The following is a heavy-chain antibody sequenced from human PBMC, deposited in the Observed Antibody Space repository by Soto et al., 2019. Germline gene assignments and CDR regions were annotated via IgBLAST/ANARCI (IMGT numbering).Heavy chain of an antibody. CDR2: ISSSSSYT. J-gene: IGHJ4*02. V-gene: IGHV3-11*06. CDR3: ARDWPLTGVDY. Sequence: QVQLVESGGGLVKPGGSLRLYCAASGFTFSDYYMSWIRQAPGKGLEWVSYISSSSSYTNYADSVKGRFTISRDNAKNSLYLQMNSLRAEDTAVYYCARDWPLTGVDYWGQGTLVTVSS. CDR1: GFTFSDYY.